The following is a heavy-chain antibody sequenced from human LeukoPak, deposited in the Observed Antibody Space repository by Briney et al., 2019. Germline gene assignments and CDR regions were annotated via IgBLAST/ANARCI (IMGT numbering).Heavy chain of an antibody. V-gene: IGHV4-34*01. Sequence: PSETLSLTSAVYSGSFSGHQWSWIRQPPGKGLEWIGEIDHTGSTNYNPSLNSRVTISVDTSKNQFSLKLSSVTAADTAVYYCARSVNDYGDSGRYMDVWGKGTTVTVFS. CDR1: SGSFSGHQ. CDR2: IDHTGST. D-gene: IGHD4-17*01. J-gene: IGHJ6*03. CDR3: ARSVNDYGDSGRYMDV.